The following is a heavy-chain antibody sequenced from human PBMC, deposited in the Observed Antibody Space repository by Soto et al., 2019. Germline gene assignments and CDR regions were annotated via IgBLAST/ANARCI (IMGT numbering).Heavy chain of an antibody. J-gene: IGHJ5*02. CDR1: GGSISSSTYY. V-gene: IGHV4-39*07. CDR3: ARTRTHFWSGFDRGWFDP. D-gene: IGHD3-3*02. CDR2: IYYSGST. Sequence: SETLSLTCTVSGGSISSSTYYCGCIRQPPGKGLECIGSIYYSGSTYYNPSLKSRVTISVDTSKNQFSLKLSSVTAADTAVYYCARTRTHFWSGFDRGWFDPWGQGTLVTVSS.